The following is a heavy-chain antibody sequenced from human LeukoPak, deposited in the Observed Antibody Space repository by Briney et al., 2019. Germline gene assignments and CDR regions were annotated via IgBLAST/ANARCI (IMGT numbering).Heavy chain of an antibody. Sequence: GTSLRLSCAASGFIFSNYAIHWVRQAPGKGLDWVAIISYDGNNKYYADSVKCRFTLSRDNSKSTLYLQMNSLRAEDTAVYYCATDTHGFTGFGVFLESWGRGTLVTVSS. V-gene: IGHV3-30-3*01. CDR1: GFIFSNYA. J-gene: IGHJ4*02. D-gene: IGHD3-9*01. CDR3: ATDTHGFTGFGVFLES. CDR2: ISYDGNNK.